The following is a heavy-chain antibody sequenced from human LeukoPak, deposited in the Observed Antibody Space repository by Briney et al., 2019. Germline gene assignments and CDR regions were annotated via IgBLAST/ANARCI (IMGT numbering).Heavy chain of an antibody. D-gene: IGHD1-7*01. CDR3: AREGMGTTFSAWFEP. J-gene: IGHJ5*02. Sequence: GGSLRLSCAASGFIFGNYGMHWVRQAPGKGLEWVAVVSSDGSIDYYADSLRGRFTVSRDNSKNTMFLQFNTLRPEDTAVYYCAREGMGTTFSAWFEPWGQGTLVTVSS. CDR2: VSSDGSID. CDR1: GFIFGNYG. V-gene: IGHV3-30*03.